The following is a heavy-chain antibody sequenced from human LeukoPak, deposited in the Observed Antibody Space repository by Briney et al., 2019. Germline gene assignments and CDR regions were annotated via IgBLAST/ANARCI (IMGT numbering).Heavy chain of an antibody. D-gene: IGHD3-9*01. CDR2: IIPIFGTA. Sequence: SVKVSCKASGGTFSSYAISWVRQAPGQGLGWMGGIIPIFGTANYAQKFQGRVTITADESTSTAYMELSSLRSEDRAVYYCARAYYDILTGYYIDYWGQGTLVTVSS. V-gene: IGHV1-69*13. CDR1: GGTFSSYA. CDR3: ARAYYDILTGYYIDY. J-gene: IGHJ4*02.